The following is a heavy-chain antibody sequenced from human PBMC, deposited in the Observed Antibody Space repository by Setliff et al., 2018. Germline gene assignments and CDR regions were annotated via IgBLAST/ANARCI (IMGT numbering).Heavy chain of an antibody. CDR2: IYSSGTT. V-gene: IGHV4-39*01. J-gene: IGHJ3*02. Sequence: SETLSLPCTVSGGSISTSSHHWVWIRQSPGKGLEWIGTIYSSGTTYYNLSLKSRVTISLDTSKSQFSLNLGSVTAADTAVYYCTRRPRGRAAFDIWGQGTMVTVSS. D-gene: IGHD3-10*01. CDR1: GGSISTSSHH. CDR3: TRRPRGRAAFDI.